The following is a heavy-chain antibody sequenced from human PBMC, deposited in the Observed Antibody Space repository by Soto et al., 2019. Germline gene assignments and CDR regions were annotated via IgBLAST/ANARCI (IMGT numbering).Heavy chain of an antibody. CDR2: ISSSSSYI. D-gene: IGHD3-10*01. V-gene: IGHV3-21*01. CDR3: ARDYYGSGSYSYYYYGMDV. J-gene: IGHJ6*02. Sequence: GSLRLSCAASGFTFSSYSRSWVHQAPGKGLEWVSSISSSSSYIYYADSVKGRFTISRDNAKNSLYLQMNSLRAEDTAVYYCARDYYGSGSYSYYYYGMDVCGQGTTVTVSS. CDR1: GFTFSSYS.